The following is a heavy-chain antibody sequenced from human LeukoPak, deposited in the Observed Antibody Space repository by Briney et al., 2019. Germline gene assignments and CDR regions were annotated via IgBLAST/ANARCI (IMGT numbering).Heavy chain of an antibody. CDR2: INSRSSTI. CDR1: GFTFSSYW. Sequence: GGSLRLSCAASGFTFSSYWMHWVRQAPGKGLEWVSYINSRSSTIYYADSVRGRFTISRDNAKNSLYLQMNSLKAEDTAIYYCAREVGTPQAFDIWGQGTMITVSS. CDR3: AREVGTPQAFDI. D-gene: IGHD1-26*01. J-gene: IGHJ3*02. V-gene: IGHV3-48*01.